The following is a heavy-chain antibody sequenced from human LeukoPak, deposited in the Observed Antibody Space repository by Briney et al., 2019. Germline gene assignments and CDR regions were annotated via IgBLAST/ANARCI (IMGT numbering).Heavy chain of an antibody. J-gene: IGHJ4*02. CDR1: GFTFSDYY. CDR3: ARDYYYDSSGYLFY. Sequence: GGSLRLSCAASGFTFSDYYMSWVRRAPGKGLEWVSYISSSGSTIYYADSVKGRFAISRDNAKNSLYLQMNSLRAEDTAVYYCARDYYYDSSGYLFYWGQGTLVTVSS. CDR2: ISSSGSTI. D-gene: IGHD3-22*01. V-gene: IGHV3-11*01.